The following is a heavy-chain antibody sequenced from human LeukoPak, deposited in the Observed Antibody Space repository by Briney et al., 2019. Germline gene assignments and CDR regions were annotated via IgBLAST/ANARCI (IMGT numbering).Heavy chain of an antibody. J-gene: IGHJ4*02. CDR1: GFTFSRNA. D-gene: IGHD5-12*01. CDR3: ARAGAQWLRFFDH. CDR2: ISYDGSDK. V-gene: IGHV3-30-3*01. Sequence: GGSLRLSCAASGFTFSRNAMHWVRQAPGKGLEWVAVISYDGSDKYYADSVKGRFTISRGNSKNTLYLQMNSLRAEDTAVYYCARAGAQWLRFFDHWGQGTLVTVSS.